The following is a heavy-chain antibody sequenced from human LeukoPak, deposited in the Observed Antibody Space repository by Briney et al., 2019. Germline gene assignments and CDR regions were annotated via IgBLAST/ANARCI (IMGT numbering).Heavy chain of an antibody. CDR3: AKQLGYCSDGSCYFPY. CDR2: ISSSSSYI. Sequence: GGSLRLSCAASGFTFSSYSMNWVRPAPGKGLEWVSSISSSSSYIYYADSVKGRFTISRDNAKNSLYLQMNSLRAEDTAVYYCAKQLGYCSDGSCYFPYWGQGTLVTVSS. V-gene: IGHV3-21*01. D-gene: IGHD2-15*01. CDR1: GFTFSSYS. J-gene: IGHJ4*02.